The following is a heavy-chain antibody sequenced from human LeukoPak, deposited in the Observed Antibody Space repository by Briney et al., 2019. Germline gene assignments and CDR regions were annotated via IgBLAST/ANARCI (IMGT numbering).Heavy chain of an antibody. CDR3: AREGGYSGYLDTRGWFDP. CDR1: GYTFTGYY. CDR2: INPNSGGT. D-gene: IGHD5-12*01. V-gene: IGHV1-2*02. J-gene: IGHJ5*02. Sequence: ASVKVSCKASGYTFTGYYMHWVRQAPGQGLEWVGWINPNSGGTNYAQKFQGRVTMTRDTSISTAYMELSRLRSDDTAVYYCAREGGYSGYLDTRGWFDPWGQGTLVTVSS.